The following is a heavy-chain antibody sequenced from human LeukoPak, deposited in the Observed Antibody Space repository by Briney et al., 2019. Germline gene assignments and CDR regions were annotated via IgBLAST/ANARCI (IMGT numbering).Heavy chain of an antibody. J-gene: IGHJ4*02. V-gene: IGHV1-2*02. CDR3: ASGQWTDY. CDR1: GYTFTGHY. CDR2: MNPNSGGT. D-gene: IGHD6-19*01. Sequence: ASVKVSCKASGYTFTGHYLYWVRQAPGQGLEWMGWMNPNSGGTIYAQNFQGRVTMTRDTSISTAYMQLSRLRFDDTAVYYCASGQWTDYWGQGTLVIVSS.